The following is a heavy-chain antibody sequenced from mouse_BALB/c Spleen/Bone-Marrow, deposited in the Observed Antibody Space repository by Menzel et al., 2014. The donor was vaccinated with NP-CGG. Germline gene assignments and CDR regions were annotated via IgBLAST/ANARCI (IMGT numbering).Heavy chain of an antibody. Sequence: EVQLQESGPGLVKPSQTVSLTCTVTGISITTGNYRWSWIRQFPGNKLEWIGYIYYSGTITYNPSLTSRTTITRDTSKNQYFLEMNSLAAEDTATYYCARYDNYFDYWGQGTTLTVSS. V-gene: IGHV3-5*02. J-gene: IGHJ2*01. D-gene: IGHD2-3*01. CDR2: IYYSGTI. CDR3: ARYDNYFDY. CDR1: GISITTGNYR.